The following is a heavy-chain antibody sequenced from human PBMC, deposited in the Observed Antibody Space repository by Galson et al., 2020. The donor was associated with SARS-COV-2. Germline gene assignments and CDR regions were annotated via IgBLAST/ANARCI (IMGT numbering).Heavy chain of an antibody. Sequence: ASETLSLTCTVSGGSLSSYYWSWIRQPPGKGLEWIGYIYYSGSTNYNPSLKSRVTISVDTSKNQFSLKLNSVTAADTAVYFCARGHSSGWYSIDYWGQGTLVTVSS. CDR2: IYYSGST. CDR3: ARGHSSGWYSIDY. CDR1: GGSLSSYY. D-gene: IGHD6-19*01. J-gene: IGHJ4*02. V-gene: IGHV4-59*01.